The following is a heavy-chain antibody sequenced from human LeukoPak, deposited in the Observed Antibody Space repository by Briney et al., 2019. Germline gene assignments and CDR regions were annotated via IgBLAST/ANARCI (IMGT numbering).Heavy chain of an antibody. CDR2: ISAYNANT. CDR1: GYTFTNYG. V-gene: IGHV1-18*01. J-gene: IGHJ4*02. Sequence: GASVKVSCKASGYTFTNYGISWVRQAPGQGLEWMGWISAYNANTNYAQKLQGRVTMTTDTSTSTAYMELRSLTSDDTAVYYCARDRSVVRGVGITFDYWGQGTLVTVSS. CDR3: ARDRSVVRGVGITFDY. D-gene: IGHD3-10*01.